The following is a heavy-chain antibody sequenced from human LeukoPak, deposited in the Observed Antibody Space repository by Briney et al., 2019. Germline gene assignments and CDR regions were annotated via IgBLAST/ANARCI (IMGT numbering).Heavy chain of an antibody. V-gene: IGHV3-48*02. D-gene: IGHD2-15*01. J-gene: IGHJ4*02. CDR3: AREVDLDY. CDR2: ISSSSSNI. CDR1: GFTFSSYS. Sequence: GGSLRLSCAASGFTFSSYSMNWVRQAPGKGVEWVSYISSSSSNIYYADSVKGRFTISRDNAKNSLYLQINSLRDEDTAVYYCAREVDLDYWGQGTLVTVSS.